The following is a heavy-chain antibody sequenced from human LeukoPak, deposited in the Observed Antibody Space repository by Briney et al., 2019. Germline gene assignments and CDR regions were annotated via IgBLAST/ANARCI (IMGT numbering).Heavy chain of an antibody. D-gene: IGHD3-10*01. CDR2: IFASGST. J-gene: IGHJ4*02. CDR3: VRGWAPRGEKSSFAS. CDR1: GASINSAY. Sequence: SDTLSLTCIVSGASINSAYWTWVPQVAGHELESIGRIFASGSTNYNPYLRSRITMSVDTSKNQFSLDLSSVTAADTGVYYCVRGWAPRGEKSSFASWGQGTLVTVSS. V-gene: IGHV4-4*07.